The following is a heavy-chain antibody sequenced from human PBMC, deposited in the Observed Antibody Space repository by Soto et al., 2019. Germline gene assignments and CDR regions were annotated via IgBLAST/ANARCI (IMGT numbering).Heavy chain of an antibody. CDR3: ATTKGRLEPPTNDF. V-gene: IGHV3-15*01. J-gene: IGHJ4*02. CDR1: GFTFSNAW. CDR2: IKSDAYGGAI. D-gene: IGHD2-8*01. Sequence: EVQLVESGGGLVKPGGSLRLSCAGSGFTFSNAWMSWVRRAPGKGLEWVGRIKSDAYGGAIDYAAPMKGRFTISTDDSNSTLFLQMNNLRAEDTAVYSCATTKGRLEPPTNDFWGQGTPVIVSS.